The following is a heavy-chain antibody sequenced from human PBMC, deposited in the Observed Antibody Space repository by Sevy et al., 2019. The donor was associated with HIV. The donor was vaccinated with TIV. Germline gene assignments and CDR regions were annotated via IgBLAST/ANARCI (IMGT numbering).Heavy chain of an antibody. CDR3: ALARYCSGGSCYEFDP. V-gene: IGHV2-5*01. J-gene: IGHJ5*02. CDR1: GFSLSTSGVG. Sequence: SGPTLVNPTQTLTLTCTFSGFSLSTSGVGVGWIRQPPGKALEWLALIYWNDDKRYSPSLKSRLTITKDTSKNQVALTMTNMDPVDTATYYCALARYCSGGSCYEFDPWGQGTLVTVSS. D-gene: IGHD2-15*01. CDR2: IYWNDDK.